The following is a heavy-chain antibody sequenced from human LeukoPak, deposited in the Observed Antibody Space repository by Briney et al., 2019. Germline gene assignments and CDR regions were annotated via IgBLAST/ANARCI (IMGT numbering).Heavy chain of an antibody. J-gene: IGHJ4*02. D-gene: IGHD3-16*02. CDR1: GGSFSGYY. CDR3: ARGPPFGRLGELSLVSVTATQPCFDY. Sequence: SETLSLTCAVYGGSFSGYYWSWIRQPPGKGLEWIGEINHSGSTNYNPSLKRRVTISVDTSNHQFSVKLSYVTAADTAVYYCARGPPFGRLGELSLVSVTATQPCFDYWGQGTLVTVSS. CDR2: INHSGST. V-gene: IGHV4-34*01.